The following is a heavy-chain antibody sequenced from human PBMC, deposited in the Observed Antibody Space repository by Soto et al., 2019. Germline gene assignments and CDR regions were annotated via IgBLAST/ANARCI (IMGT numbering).Heavy chain of an antibody. CDR2: VTHSGST. CDR3: ARGHIPVYGPVPDYFDS. CDR1: GGSLRGSY. J-gene: IGHJ4*02. D-gene: IGHD2-21*01. V-gene: IGHV4-34*02. Sequence: QVHLQQWGAGLLKPSETLSLTCGVYGGSLRGSYWSWIRQPPGKALEWLGKVTHSGSTTFNPSLKSRVRVSVDTSDNPFSLKLTSVTAADTAVYYCARGHIPVYGPVPDYFDSWGQGTLVTVSS.